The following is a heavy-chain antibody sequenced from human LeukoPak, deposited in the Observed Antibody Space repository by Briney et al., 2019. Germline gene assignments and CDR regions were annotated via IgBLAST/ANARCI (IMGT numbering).Heavy chain of an antibody. CDR1: GYTFTGYY. CDR3: AKDTEGHHYDSSDYPRDFDYFDC. D-gene: IGHD3-22*01. Sequence: ASVKVSCKASGYTFTGYYMHWVRQAPGQGLEWMGRINSNSGGTNYAQKFQGRVTMTRDTSISTAYMELSRPRSDDTAVYYCAKDTEGHHYDSSDYPRDFDYFDCWGQGTLVTGSS. V-gene: IGHV1-2*06. CDR2: INSNSGGT. J-gene: IGHJ4*02.